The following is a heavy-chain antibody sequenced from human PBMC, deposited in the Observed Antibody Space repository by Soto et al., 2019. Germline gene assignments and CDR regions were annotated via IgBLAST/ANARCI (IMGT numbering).Heavy chain of an antibody. J-gene: IGHJ4*02. CDR2: LKEDGSEK. D-gene: IGHD3-16*01. Sequence: VQLVESGGGLVQPGGSLRLSCAASGFTFNNYWMSWVRQAPGKGLEWVASLKEDGSEKYYVDSVKGRFTISRDNAKNSLFLQMNSLRADDTAVYYCARRRRAYDYYFDYWGQGTLVTVSS. V-gene: IGHV3-7*01. CDR1: GFTFNNYW. CDR3: ARRRRAYDYYFDY.